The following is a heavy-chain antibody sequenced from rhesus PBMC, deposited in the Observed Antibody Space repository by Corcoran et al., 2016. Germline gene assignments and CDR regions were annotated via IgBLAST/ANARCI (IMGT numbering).Heavy chain of an antibody. J-gene: IGHJ4*01. D-gene: IGHD4-35*01. CDR1: GGSISGYY. CDR3: ARDVPPTVTTEFDY. Sequence: QVKLQQWGEGLVKPSETLSLTCAVYGGSISGYYWSWIRQPPGKGLEWIGNIDGNSASTNYNPSLKNRVTISKDTSKNQFSRKLSSVTAADTAVYYCARDVPPTVTTEFDYWGQGVLVTVSS. V-gene: IGHV4-73*01. CDR2: IDGNSAST.